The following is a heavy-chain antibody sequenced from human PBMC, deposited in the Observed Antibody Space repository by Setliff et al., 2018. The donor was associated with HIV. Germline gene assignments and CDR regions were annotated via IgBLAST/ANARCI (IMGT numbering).Heavy chain of an antibody. CDR2: MNPNSGNT. Sequence: ASVKVSCKASGYTFTSYGINWVRQATGQGLEWMGWMNPNSGNTGYAQKFQGRVTMTSDTSTSTVYMELRSLRSEDTAIYYCVKEYHTTATDTRVANYFDYWGQGTLVTVSS. V-gene: IGHV1-8*02. CDR3: VKEYHTTATDTRVANYFDY. J-gene: IGHJ4*02. D-gene: IGHD6-13*01. CDR1: GYTFTSYG.